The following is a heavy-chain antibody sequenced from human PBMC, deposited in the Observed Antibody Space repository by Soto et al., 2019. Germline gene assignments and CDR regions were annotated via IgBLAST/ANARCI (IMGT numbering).Heavy chain of an antibody. CDR1: GFTVSSNY. CDR2: IYSGGST. CDR3: ARATRGVITQPYYFDY. V-gene: IGHV3-53*02. Sequence: EVQLVETGGGLIQPGGSLRLSCAASGFTVSSNYMSWVRQAPGKGLEWVSVIYSGGSTYYADSVKGRFTISRDNSKNTLYLQMSRLRAEDTAVYYCARATRGVITQPYYFDYWGQGTLVTVSS. J-gene: IGHJ4*02. D-gene: IGHD3-10*01.